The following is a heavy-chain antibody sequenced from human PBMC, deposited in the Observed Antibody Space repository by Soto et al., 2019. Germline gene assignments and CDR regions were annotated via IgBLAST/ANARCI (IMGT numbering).Heavy chain of an antibody. J-gene: IGHJ6*02. CDR2: ISGGGADT. D-gene: IGHD7-27*01. CDR3: AKLGKVYYYGMDV. Sequence: EVQLLESGGGLVQPGGSLRLSCAASGFTFSSYAMSWVRQAPGKGLEWVSCISGGGADTYYADSVKGRFTISRDNSKNTLYLQMNNLRAEDTAVFYCAKLGKVYYYGMDVWGQGTTVTVSS. CDR1: GFTFSSYA. V-gene: IGHV3-23*01.